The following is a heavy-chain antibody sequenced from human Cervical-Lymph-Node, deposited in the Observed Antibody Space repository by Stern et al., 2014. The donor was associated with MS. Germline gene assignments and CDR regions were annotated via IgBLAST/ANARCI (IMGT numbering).Heavy chain of an antibody. CDR2: IIPIFGTA. J-gene: IGHJ4*02. CDR1: GGTFSTYA. V-gene: IGHV1-69*01. Sequence: QVQLVQSGAEVKKPGSSVKVSCKASGGTFSTYAINWVRQAPGQGLEGMGGIIPIFGTANYAQKFQGRVTITADESTSTAYMELSSLRSEDTAVYYCARDSERMTYLDYWGQGTLVTVSS. CDR3: ARDSERMTYLDY. D-gene: IGHD1-1*01.